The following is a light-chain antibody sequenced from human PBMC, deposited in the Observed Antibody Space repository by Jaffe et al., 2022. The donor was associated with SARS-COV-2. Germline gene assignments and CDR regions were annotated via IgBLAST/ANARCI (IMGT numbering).Light chain of an antibody. CDR2: THN. V-gene: IGLV1-44*01. J-gene: IGLJ3*02. CDR1: RSNIGTYA. Sequence: QSVLTQPPSASGTPGQRVTISCSGSRSNIGTYAANWYQQVPGAAPKLLVDTHNQRPSGVSDRFSASKSGTSASLAISWLRSEDEADYYCAAWDESLSGLVFGGGTKLTVL. CDR3: AAWDESLSGLV.